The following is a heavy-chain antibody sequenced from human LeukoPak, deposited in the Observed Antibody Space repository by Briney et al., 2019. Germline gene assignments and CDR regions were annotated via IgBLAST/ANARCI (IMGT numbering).Heavy chain of an antibody. J-gene: IGHJ4*02. Sequence: PGRSLRLSCAASGFTFSSYAMHWVRQAPGKGLEWVAVISYDGSNKYYADSVKGRFTISRDNSKNTLYLQMNSLRAEDTAVYYCARQLGDSSSSDFDYWGQGTLVTVSS. D-gene: IGHD6-6*01. CDR2: ISYDGSNK. CDR3: ARQLGDSSSSDFDY. CDR1: GFTFSSYA. V-gene: IGHV3-30-3*01.